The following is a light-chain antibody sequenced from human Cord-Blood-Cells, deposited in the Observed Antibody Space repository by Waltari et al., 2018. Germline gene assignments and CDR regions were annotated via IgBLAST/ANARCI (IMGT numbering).Light chain of an antibody. J-gene: IGLJ3*02. CDR1: TGAVTSGYY. V-gene: IGLV7-43*01. CDR3: LLYYGGAQV. CDR2: STS. Sequence: QTVVTQEPSLTVSPGGTVTFTCASSTGAVTSGYYPNWFQQKPGKAPRALIYSTSNKQPGTPARFSGSLLGGKAALTLSGVQPEDEAEYYCLLYYGGAQVFGGGTKLTVL.